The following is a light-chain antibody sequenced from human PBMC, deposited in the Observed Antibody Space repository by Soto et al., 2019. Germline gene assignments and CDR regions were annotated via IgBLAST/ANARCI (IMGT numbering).Light chain of an antibody. CDR3: QQYGSSPFT. J-gene: IGKJ3*01. CDR1: QSVSSSY. Sequence: EIVLTQSPGSLSLSPGERATISCRASQSVSSSYLAWYQQKPGQAPRLLIYGASISATGIPDRFSGSGSGTDFTLTISRLEPEDFAVYYCQQYGSSPFTFGPGTKVDIK. CDR2: GAS. V-gene: IGKV3-20*01.